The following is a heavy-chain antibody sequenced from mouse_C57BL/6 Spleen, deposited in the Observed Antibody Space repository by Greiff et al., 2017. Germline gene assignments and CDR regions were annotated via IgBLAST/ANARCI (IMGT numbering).Heavy chain of an antibody. CDR1: GFTFSDYG. CDR2: ISSGSSTI. D-gene: IGHD3-1*01. V-gene: IGHV5-17*01. CDR3: ARDSEYAMDY. Sequence: EVQRVESGGGLVKPGGSLKLSCAASGFTFSDYGMHWVRQAPEKGLEWVAYISSGSSTIYYADTVKGRFTISRDHAKNTLFLQMTSLRSEDTAMYYCARDSEYAMDYWGQGTSVTVSS. J-gene: IGHJ4*01.